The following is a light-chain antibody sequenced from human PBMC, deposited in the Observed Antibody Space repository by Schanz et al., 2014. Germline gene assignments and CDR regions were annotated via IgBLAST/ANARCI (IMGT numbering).Light chain of an antibody. CDR2: GNN. CDR3: CSYAGSYTFE. Sequence: QSVLAQPPSVSGAPGQRVTISCTGSSSNIGAGYDVHWYQQLPGTAPKLLIYGNNNRPSGVPDRFSGSKSGTSASLAITGLQAEDEADYYCCSYAGSYTFEFGGGTKLTVL. J-gene: IGLJ2*01. V-gene: IGLV1-40*01. CDR1: SSNIGAGYD.